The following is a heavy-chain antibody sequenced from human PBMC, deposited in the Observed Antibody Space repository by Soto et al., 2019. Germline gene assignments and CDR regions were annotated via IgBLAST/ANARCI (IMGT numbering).Heavy chain of an antibody. J-gene: IGHJ4*01. CDR2: ISSSGSTI. CDR3: ATGGTDTAMVTFDY. Sequence: EVQLVGSGGGLVQPGGSLRLSCAASGFTFSSYSMNWVRRAPGKGLEWISYISSSGSTITYADSVKGRFTISRDNAKNSLYLQMSSLRDEDTAVYYCATGGTDTAMVTFDYWGHGTLVTVSS. CDR1: GFTFSSYS. V-gene: IGHV3-48*02. D-gene: IGHD5-18*01.